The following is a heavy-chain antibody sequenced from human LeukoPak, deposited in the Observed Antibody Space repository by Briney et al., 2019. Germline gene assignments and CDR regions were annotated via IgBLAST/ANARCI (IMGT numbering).Heavy chain of an antibody. Sequence: SQTLSLTCTVSGGSISSGGYYWSWIRQHPGKGLGWIGYIYYSGSTYYNPSLKSRVTISVDTSKNQFSLKLSSVTAADTAVYYCARDFPTPNIVVVPAAILWGQGTLVTVSS. D-gene: IGHD2-2*01. CDR3: ARDFPTPNIVVVPAAIL. CDR1: GGSISSGGYY. J-gene: IGHJ4*02. CDR2: IYYSGST. V-gene: IGHV4-31*03.